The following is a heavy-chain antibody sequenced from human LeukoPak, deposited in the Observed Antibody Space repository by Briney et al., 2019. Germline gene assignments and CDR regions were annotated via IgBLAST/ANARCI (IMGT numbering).Heavy chain of an antibody. D-gene: IGHD2-2*01. J-gene: IGHJ4*02. CDR2: IDTSGGHT. CDR1: GFTFSSYA. Sequence: GGSLRLSCAASGFTFSSYAMSWVRQAPGKGLEWVSAIDTSGGHTYYADSVKGRFTISRDNSENTLYLQMNSLRAEDTAVYYCAKESCSSRCNFDYWGQGTLVTVSS. V-gene: IGHV3-23*01. CDR3: AKESCSSRCNFDY.